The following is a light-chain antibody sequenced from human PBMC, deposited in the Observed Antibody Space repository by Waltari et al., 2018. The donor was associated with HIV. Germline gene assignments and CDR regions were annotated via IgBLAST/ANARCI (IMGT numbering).Light chain of an antibody. J-gene: IGKJ1*01. CDR2: AAS. CDR3: HQYYNYPRT. Sequence: AIRMTQSPSPFSASTGDRVTITCRASQGISSYLAWYQQKPGKAPRLLIYAASTLQSGVPSRFSGSGSGTDFTLTISCLQSEDFATYYCHQYYNYPRTFGQGTKVEIK. CDR1: QGISSY. V-gene: IGKV1-8*01.